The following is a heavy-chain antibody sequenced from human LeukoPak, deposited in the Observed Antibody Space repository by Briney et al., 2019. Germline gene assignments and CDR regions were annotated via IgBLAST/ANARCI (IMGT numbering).Heavy chain of an antibody. V-gene: IGHV3-21*01. CDR3: AREDTVTAKFDY. J-gene: IGHJ4*01. D-gene: IGHD4-17*01. CDR2: IISSSSYI. CDR1: GFTFSSYS. Sequence: GGSLRLSCAASGFTFSSYSMNWVRQAPGEGLEWVSSIISSSSYIYYADSVKGRFTISRDNAKNPLYLQMNSLRAEDTAVYYCAREDTVTAKFDYWGQGTLVTVSS.